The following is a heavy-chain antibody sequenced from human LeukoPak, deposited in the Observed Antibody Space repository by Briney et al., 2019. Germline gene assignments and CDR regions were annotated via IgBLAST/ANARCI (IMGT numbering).Heavy chain of an antibody. D-gene: IGHD4-17*01. Sequence: PGGSLRLSCAASGFTFNNYALHWVRQAPGKGLEWVAVISYDGSNKYYADFVKGRFTISRDNSKNTLFLQMNSLRAEDTAVYYCARRMTTGEAFDIWGQGTMVTVSS. CDR2: ISYDGSNK. V-gene: IGHV3-30-3*01. CDR1: GFTFNNYA. J-gene: IGHJ3*02. CDR3: ARRMTTGEAFDI.